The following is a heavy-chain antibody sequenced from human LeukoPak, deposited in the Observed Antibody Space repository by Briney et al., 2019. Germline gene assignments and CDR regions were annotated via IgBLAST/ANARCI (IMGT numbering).Heavy chain of an antibody. V-gene: IGHV4-30-2*01. CDR1: GGSISSGGYS. J-gene: IGHJ4*02. CDR3: ARQHGSSSWYPYFDY. Sequence: SQTLSLTCAVSGGSISSGGYSWSWIRQPPGQGLEWIGYIYHSGSTYYNPSLKSRVTISVDRSKNQFSLKLSSVTAADTAVYYCARQHGSSSWYPYFDYWGQGTLVTVSS. D-gene: IGHD6-13*01. CDR2: IYHSGST.